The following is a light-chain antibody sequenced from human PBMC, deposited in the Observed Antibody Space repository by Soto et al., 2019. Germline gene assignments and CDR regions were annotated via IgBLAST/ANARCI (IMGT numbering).Light chain of an antibody. J-gene: IGKJ2*01. V-gene: IGKV1-5*03. Sequence: DIQMTQSPSTLSASVGDRVTITCRASQSISFWLAWYQQKPGKAPKLLIYTASSLESGVPSRFSGSGSGTEFTLTISSLQPDDFATYYCQHHNSYPYTFGQGTKLEIK. CDR1: QSISFW. CDR2: TAS. CDR3: QHHNSYPYT.